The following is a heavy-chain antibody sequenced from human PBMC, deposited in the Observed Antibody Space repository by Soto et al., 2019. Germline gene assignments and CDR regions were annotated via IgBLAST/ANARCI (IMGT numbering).Heavy chain of an antibody. CDR1: GITFSNYA. J-gene: IGHJ4*02. CDR3: ARDGPYFDY. V-gene: IGHV3-30-3*01. CDR2: ISHDGSNK. Sequence: QVQLAESGGGVVQPGRSLRLSCAASGITFSNYAMHWVRQAPGKGPEWVAVISHDGSNKFYADSVKGRFTISRDSSKNTLYLQMNSLRAEDTAVYYCARDGPYFDYWGQGPLVTVSS.